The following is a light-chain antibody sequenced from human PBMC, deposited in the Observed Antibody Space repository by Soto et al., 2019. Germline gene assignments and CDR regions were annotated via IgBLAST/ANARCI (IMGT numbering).Light chain of an antibody. V-gene: IGKV1-8*01. Sequence: AIRMTQSPSSFSASTGERVTITCRASQGISSYLAWYQKKPGKAPKLLIYAASTLQSGVPSRFSGSGSGTDFTLTISCLQSEDFATYYCQQYYSYPFTFGPGTKVDIK. CDR3: QQYYSYPFT. CDR2: AAS. J-gene: IGKJ3*01. CDR1: QGISSY.